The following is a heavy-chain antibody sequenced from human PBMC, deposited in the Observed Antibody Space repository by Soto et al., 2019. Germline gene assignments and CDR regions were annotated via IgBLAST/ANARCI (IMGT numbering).Heavy chain of an antibody. Sequence: XETLSLPCTVSGGSISSYNWSWIRQPPGKGLEWIGNIYYSGSTNYNPSLQSRVTISVDTSKNQFSLKLSSVTAADTAVYYCARRSGDDFWSGFSAMDFWGQGTTVTVSS. V-gene: IGHV4-59*01. CDR3: ARRSGDDFWSGFSAMDF. CDR1: GGSISSYN. D-gene: IGHD3-3*01. CDR2: IYYSGST. J-gene: IGHJ6*02.